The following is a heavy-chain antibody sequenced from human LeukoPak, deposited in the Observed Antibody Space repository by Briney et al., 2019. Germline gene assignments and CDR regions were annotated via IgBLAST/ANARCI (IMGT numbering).Heavy chain of an antibody. V-gene: IGHV3-23*01. D-gene: IGHD2-2*01. Sequence: GGSLRLSCAASGFTFSSYAMSWVRQAPGKGLEWVSAISGSGDSTYYGDSVKGRFTISRDNSKNTLYLQMNSLRAEDTAVYYCARDSCGSPSCFDYWGQGTLVTVSS. J-gene: IGHJ4*02. CDR3: ARDSCGSPSCFDY. CDR1: GFTFSSYA. CDR2: ISGSGDST.